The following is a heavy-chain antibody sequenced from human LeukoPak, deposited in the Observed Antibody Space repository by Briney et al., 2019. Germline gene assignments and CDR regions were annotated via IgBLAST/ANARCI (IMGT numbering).Heavy chain of an antibody. V-gene: IGHV3-7*05. Sequence: PGGSLRLSCAASGFTFSSYWMSWVRQAPGKGLEWVANIKQDGSEKYYVDSAEGRFTISRDNAKNSLYLQMNSLRAEDTAVYYCARVLLGEYFQHWGQGTLVTVSS. D-gene: IGHD2/OR15-2a*01. CDR2: IKQDGSEK. CDR1: GFTFSSYW. CDR3: ARVLLGEYFQH. J-gene: IGHJ1*01.